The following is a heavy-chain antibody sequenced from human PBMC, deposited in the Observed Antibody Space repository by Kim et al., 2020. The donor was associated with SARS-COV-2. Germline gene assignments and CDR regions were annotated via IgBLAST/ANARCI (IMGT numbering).Heavy chain of an antibody. Sequence: GGSLRLSCAASGFTFSTYAMSWVRQAPGKGLDWVSAISGSGDSTYSPDSVKGRFTISRDISKNTVYLQMNSLNAEDTAVYYCAKGFSGILSADFDYWGQGTLITVSS. J-gene: IGHJ4*02. CDR1: GFTFSTYA. CDR2: ISGSGDST. CDR3: AKGFSGILSADFDY. D-gene: IGHD3-9*01. V-gene: IGHV3-23*01.